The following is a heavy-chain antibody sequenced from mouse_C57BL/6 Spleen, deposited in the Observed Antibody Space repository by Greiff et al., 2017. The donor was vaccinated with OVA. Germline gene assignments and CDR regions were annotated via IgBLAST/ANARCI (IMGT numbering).Heavy chain of an antibody. V-gene: IGHV5-17*01. CDR2: ISSGSSTI. Sequence: EVHLVESGGGLVKPGGSLKLSCAASGFTFSDYGMHWVRQAPEKGLEWVAYISSGSSTIYYADTVKGRFTISRDNAKNTLFLQMTSLRSEDTAMYYCARKDLYYYGYYAMDYWGQGTSVTVSS. D-gene: IGHD1-1*01. J-gene: IGHJ4*01. CDR3: ARKDLYYYGYYAMDY. CDR1: GFTFSDYG.